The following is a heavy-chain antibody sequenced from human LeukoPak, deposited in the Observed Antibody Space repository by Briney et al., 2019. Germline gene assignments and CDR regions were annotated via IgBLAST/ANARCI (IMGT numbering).Heavy chain of an antibody. J-gene: IGHJ3*02. D-gene: IGHD3-22*01. CDR1: GYTFTGYY. V-gene: IGHV1-2*02. Sequence: GASVKVSCKASGYTFTGYYMHWVRQAPGQGLEWMGWINPNSGGTNYAQKFQGRVTMTRDTSISTAYMELSRLRSDDTAVYYCARVLVVITKRLGAFDIWGQGTMVTVSS. CDR3: ARVLVVITKRLGAFDI. CDR2: INPNSGGT.